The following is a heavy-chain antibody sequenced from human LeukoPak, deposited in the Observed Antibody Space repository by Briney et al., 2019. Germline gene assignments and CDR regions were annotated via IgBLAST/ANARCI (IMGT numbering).Heavy chain of an antibody. CDR2: IYTSGST. D-gene: IGHD5-18*01. CDR1: GGSISSGSYY. Sequence: SETLSLTCTVSGGSISSGSYYWSWIRQPAGKGLEWIGRIYTSGSTNYNPSLKSRVTISVDTSKNQFSLKLSSVTAADTAVYYCAKGGDTAMANEIVVVSPDYYFDYWGQGTLVTVSS. V-gene: IGHV4-61*02. CDR3: AKGGDTAMANEIVVVSPDYYFDY. J-gene: IGHJ4*02.